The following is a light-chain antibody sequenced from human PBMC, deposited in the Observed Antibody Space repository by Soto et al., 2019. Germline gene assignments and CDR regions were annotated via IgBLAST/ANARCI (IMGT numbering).Light chain of an antibody. Sequence: QSALTQPAAVSGSPGQSITISCTGTSSDVGYYNYVSWFQQHPGKAPKLLIYEVSNRPSGVSNRFSGSKSGNTASLTIFGLQAEDEADYYCSSYTTSSTRVFGGGTKVTVL. CDR2: EVS. CDR3: SSYTTSSTRV. V-gene: IGLV2-14*01. J-gene: IGLJ3*02. CDR1: SSDVGYYNY.